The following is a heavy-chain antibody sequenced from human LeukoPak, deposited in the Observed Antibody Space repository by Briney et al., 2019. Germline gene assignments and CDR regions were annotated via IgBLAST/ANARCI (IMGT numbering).Heavy chain of an antibody. Sequence: GGSLRLSCAASGFTFSSYAMSWVRQAPAQGLEWVSTISVSGGSPYYADFVKGRFTISRDNSKNTLYLQMSSLRAGDTAVYYCAKFPAPYGSGSYYWGQGTLVTVSS. CDR3: AKFPAPYGSGSYY. D-gene: IGHD3-10*01. CDR1: GFTFSSYA. CDR2: ISVSGGSP. V-gene: IGHV3-23*01. J-gene: IGHJ4*02.